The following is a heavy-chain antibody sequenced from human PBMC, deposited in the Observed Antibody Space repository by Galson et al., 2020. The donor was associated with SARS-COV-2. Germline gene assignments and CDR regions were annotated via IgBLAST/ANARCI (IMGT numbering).Heavy chain of an antibody. CDR1: GGSISSSSYY. CDR3: ARQPLLGETAMVLFDY. CDR2: IYYSGST. V-gene: IGHV4-39*01. J-gene: IGHJ4*02. Sequence: SETLSLTCTVSGGSISSSSYYWGWIRQPPGKGLEWIGSIYYSGSTYYNPSLKSRVTISVDTSKNQFSLKLSSVTAADTAVYYCARQPLLGETAMVLFDYWGQGTLVTVSS. D-gene: IGHD5-18*01.